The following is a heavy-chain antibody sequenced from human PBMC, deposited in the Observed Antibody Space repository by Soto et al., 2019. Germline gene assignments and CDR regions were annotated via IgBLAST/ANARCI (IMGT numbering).Heavy chain of an antibody. J-gene: IGHJ4*02. D-gene: IGHD5-18*01. V-gene: IGHV4-31*03. CDR1: GGSISSAAYY. Sequence: QVRLQESGPGLVKPSQTLSFTCTVSGGSISSAAYYWSWIRQHPGKGLEWIGYVSHSGSTYYNPSLKSRVIISVDTSKNQFSLSLTSVTAADTAVYYCAREYTYGSNFFDCWGQGALVTVSS. CDR3: AREYTYGSNFFDC. CDR2: VSHSGST.